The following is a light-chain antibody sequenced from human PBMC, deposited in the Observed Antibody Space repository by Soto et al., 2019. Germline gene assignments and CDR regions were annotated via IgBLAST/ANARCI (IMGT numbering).Light chain of an antibody. J-gene: IGKJ5*01. CDR1: QSVSSSY. Sequence: DWTLTARTRAVYRKRVATGCCGASQSVSSSYLAWYQQKPGQAPRLLIYGESSRATGIPDRFSGSGSGTAFTLTLRSLQPDDSALPYCQAPGRSALRFGERTRLEIK. CDR2: GES. V-gene: IGKV3-20*01. CDR3: QAPGRSALR.